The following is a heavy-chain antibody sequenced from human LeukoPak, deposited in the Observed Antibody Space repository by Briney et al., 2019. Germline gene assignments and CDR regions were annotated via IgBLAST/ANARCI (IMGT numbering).Heavy chain of an antibody. D-gene: IGHD1/OR15-1a*01. V-gene: IGHV3-66*01. CDR2: IYSGGST. J-gene: IGHJ4*02. Sequence: GGSLRLSCAASGFTVSSNCMSWVRQAPGKGLEWVSVIYSGGSTYYADSVKGRFTISRDNSKNTLFLQMNSLRAEDTAVYYCAREQEHRAGAKDYWGQGTLVTFSS. CDR3: AREQEHRAGAKDY. CDR1: GFTVSSNC.